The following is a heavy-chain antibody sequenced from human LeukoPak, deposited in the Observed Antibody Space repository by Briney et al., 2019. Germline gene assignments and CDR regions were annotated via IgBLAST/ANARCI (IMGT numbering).Heavy chain of an antibody. V-gene: IGHV4-4*02. CDR2: IYHSGGT. Sequence: SGTLSLTCAVSGGSISSSNWWSWVRQPPGKGLEWIGEIYHSGGTNYNPSLKSRVTISVDKSKNQFSLKLSSVTAADTAVYYCARVTTITTGDKFDYWGQGTLVTVSS. J-gene: IGHJ4*02. D-gene: IGHD4-11*01. CDR1: GGSISSSNW. CDR3: ARVTTITTGDKFDY.